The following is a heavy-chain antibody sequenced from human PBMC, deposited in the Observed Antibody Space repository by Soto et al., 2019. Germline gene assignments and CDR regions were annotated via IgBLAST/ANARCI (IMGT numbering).Heavy chain of an antibody. V-gene: IGHV3-53*01. D-gene: IGHD3-22*01. CDR3: ASDTLVGGYLNGMDA. Sequence: PGGSLRLSCAASGFTVSSNYMSWVRQAPGKGLEWVSVIYSGGITYYADSVKGRFTISRDNSKNTLYLKMNSLRAEDTAVYYCASDTLVGGYLNGMDAWGQGTLVTVYS. J-gene: IGHJ6*02. CDR2: IYSGGIT. CDR1: GFTVSSNY.